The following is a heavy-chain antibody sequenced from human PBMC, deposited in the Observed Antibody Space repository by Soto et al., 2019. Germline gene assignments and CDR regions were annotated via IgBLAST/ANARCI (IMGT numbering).Heavy chain of an antibody. Sequence: GASVKVSCKASGYTFTSYYMHWVRQAPGQGLEWMGIINPSGGSTSYAQKFQGRVTMTRDTSTSTVYMELRSVIVADTAVYHCARFVRSCSATTCSTRADVWGQGITVTVSS. D-gene: IGHD2-2*01. CDR2: INPSGGST. CDR1: GYTFTSYY. CDR3: ARFVRSCSATTCSTRADV. V-gene: IGHV1-46*01. J-gene: IGHJ6*02.